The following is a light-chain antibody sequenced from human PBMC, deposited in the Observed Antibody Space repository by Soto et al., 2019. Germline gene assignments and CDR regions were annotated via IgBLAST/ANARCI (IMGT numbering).Light chain of an antibody. CDR1: SSNIGNNY. J-gene: IGLJ3*02. Sequence: QSVLTQPPSVSAAPGQKVTISCTGSSSNIGNNYVSWYQQHPGTAPTLLIYENNKRPSGIPDRFSGSKSGTSATLGITGLQTGDEADYYCGTWDSSLSAWVFGGGTKVTVL. CDR3: GTWDSSLSAWV. V-gene: IGLV1-51*02. CDR2: ENN.